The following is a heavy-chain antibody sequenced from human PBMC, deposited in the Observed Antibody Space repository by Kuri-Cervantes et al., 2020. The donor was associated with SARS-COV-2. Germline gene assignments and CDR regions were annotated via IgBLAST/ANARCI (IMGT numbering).Heavy chain of an antibody. V-gene: IGHV4-39*01. CDR2: IYYSGGT. Sequence: SETLSLTCTVSGGSISSSSYYWGWIRQPPGKGLEWIGSIYYSGGTYYNPSLKSRVTISVDTSKNQFSLKLSSVTAADTAVYYCARQGFSKGGYFDYWGQGTLVTVSS. J-gene: IGHJ4*02. CDR3: ARQGFSKGGYFDY. CDR1: GGSISSSSYY. D-gene: IGHD3-3*01.